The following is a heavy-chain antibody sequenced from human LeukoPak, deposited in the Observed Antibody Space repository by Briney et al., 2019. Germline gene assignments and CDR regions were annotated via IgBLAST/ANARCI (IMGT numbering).Heavy chain of an antibody. Sequence: SETLSLTCTVYGGSISSYYWSWIRQPAGKGLEWIGRIYSSGSTNYNPSLKSRVTMSVDMSRNQFSLKLSSVTAADTAVHYCARVSPGGNSDYLGQGTLVTVSS. CDR1: GGSISSYY. D-gene: IGHD4-23*01. J-gene: IGHJ4*02. V-gene: IGHV4-4*07. CDR3: ARVSPGGNSDY. CDR2: IYSSGST.